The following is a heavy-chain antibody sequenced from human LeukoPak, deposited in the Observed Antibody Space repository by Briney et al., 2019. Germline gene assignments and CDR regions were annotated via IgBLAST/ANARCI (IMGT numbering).Heavy chain of an antibody. Sequence: SETLSLTCTVSGGSISSHYWSWIRQPPGKGLEWIGYIYYSGSTNYNPSLKSRVTISVDTSKNQFSLKLSSVTAADTAVYYCARGVDSGYVFFDYWGQGTLVTVSS. CDR1: GGSISSHY. V-gene: IGHV4-59*11. CDR2: IYYSGST. D-gene: IGHD5-12*01. CDR3: ARGVDSGYVFFDY. J-gene: IGHJ4*02.